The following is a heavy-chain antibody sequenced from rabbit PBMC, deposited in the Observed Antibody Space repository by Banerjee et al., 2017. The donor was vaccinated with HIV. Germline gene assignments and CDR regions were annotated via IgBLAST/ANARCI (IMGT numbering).Heavy chain of an antibody. Sequence: QEHLEESGGDLVKPEGSLTLSCKASGFTLSSYWMCWVRQAPGKGLEWIACIYGGFTDNTYYASWAKGRFTISKTSSTTVTLQMTSLTAADTATYFCARDLAQYVGYVGYGYAYFNLWGPGTLVTVS. CDR1: GFTLSSYW. CDR2: IYGGFTDNT. CDR3: ARDLAQYVGYVGYGYAYFNL. V-gene: IGHV1S45*01. J-gene: IGHJ4*01. D-gene: IGHD6-1*01.